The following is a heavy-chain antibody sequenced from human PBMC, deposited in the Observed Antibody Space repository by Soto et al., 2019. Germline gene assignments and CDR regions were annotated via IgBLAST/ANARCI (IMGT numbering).Heavy chain of an antibody. CDR2: IKSKTDGGTT. J-gene: IGHJ5*02. Sequence: PGGSLRLSCAASGFTFNNAWMSWVRQAPGKGLEWVGRIKSKTDGGTTDYAAPVKGRFTISRDDSKNTVYLQMNSLKTEDTAVYYCTTAIVVPRFDPWGQGTLVTVPQ. D-gene: IGHD2-2*01. CDR3: TTAIVVPRFDP. CDR1: GFTFNNAW. V-gene: IGHV3-15*01.